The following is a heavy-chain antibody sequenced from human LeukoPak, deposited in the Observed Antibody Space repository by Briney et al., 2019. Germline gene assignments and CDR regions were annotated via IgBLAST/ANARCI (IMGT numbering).Heavy chain of an antibody. CDR2: INPHSGGT. D-gene: IGHD5-18*01. V-gene: IGHV1-2*02. CDR1: GYTFTGYY. Sequence: ASVKVSCKASGYTFTGYYMHWVRQAPGQGLEWMGWINPHSGGTKYAQKFQGRVTMTRDTSISTAYMELSRLRSDDTAVYYCARGGWIQLWFSRYYFDYWGQGTLVTVSS. CDR3: ARGGWIQLWFSRYYFDY. J-gene: IGHJ4*02.